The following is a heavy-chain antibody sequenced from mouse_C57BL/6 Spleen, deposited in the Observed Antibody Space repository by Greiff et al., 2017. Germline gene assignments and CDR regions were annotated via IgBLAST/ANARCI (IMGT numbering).Heavy chain of an antibody. J-gene: IGHJ2*01. D-gene: IGHD3-1*01. CDR1: GYTFTDYE. CDR3: TRRAGY. V-gene: IGHV1-15*01. Sequence: VQLVESGAELVRPGASVTLSCKASGYTFTDYEMHWVKQTPVHGLEWIGAIDPETGGTAYNQKFKGKAILTADKSSSTAYMELRSLTSEDSAVYYCTRRAGYWGQGTTLTVSS. CDR2: IDPETGGT.